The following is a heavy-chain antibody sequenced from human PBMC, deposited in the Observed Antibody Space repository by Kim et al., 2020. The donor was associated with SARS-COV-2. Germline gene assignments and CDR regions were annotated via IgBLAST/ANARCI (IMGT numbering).Heavy chain of an antibody. CDR2: IYYSGST. V-gene: IGHV4-59*13. D-gene: IGHD3-3*01. CDR3: ATSITIFVSDAFDI. CDR1: GGSISSYY. J-gene: IGHJ3*02. Sequence: SETLSLTCTVSGGSISSYYWSWIRQPPGKGLEWIGYIYYSGSTNYNPSLKSRVTISVDTSKNQFSLKLSSVTAADTAVYYCATSITIFVSDAFDIWGQGTMVTVSS.